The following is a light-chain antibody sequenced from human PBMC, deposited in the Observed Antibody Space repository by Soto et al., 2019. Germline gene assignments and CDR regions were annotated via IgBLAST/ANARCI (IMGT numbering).Light chain of an antibody. CDR1: QSVNNNY. V-gene: IGKV3-20*01. CDR3: QQYGSSQYT. J-gene: IGKJ2*01. CDR2: GAS. Sequence: EIVLTQSPVTLSLSPGERATLSCRASQSVNNNYLAWYQQKPGQAPRLLIYGASSRATGIPDRFSGSGSGTDFTLTISRLEPEDFAVYYCQQYGSSQYTFGQGTKLEIK.